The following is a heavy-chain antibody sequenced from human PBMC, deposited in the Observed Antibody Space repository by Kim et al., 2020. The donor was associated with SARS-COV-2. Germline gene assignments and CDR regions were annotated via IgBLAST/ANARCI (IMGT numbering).Heavy chain of an antibody. V-gene: IGHV4-39*01. D-gene: IGHD6-19*01. J-gene: IGHJ4*02. CDR1: GGSISSSSYY. Sequence: SETLSLTCTVSGGSISSSSYYWGWIRQPPGKGLEWIGSIYYSGSTYFNPSLKSRVTISVDTSKNQFSLKMSSVTAADTAVYYCARRAGGLGGRNQWLVGNFDYWGQGTLVTVSS. CDR3: ARRAGGLGGRNQWLVGNFDY. CDR2: IYYSGST.